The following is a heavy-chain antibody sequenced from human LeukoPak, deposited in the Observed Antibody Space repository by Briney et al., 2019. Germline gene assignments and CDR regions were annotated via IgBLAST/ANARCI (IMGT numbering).Heavy chain of an antibody. V-gene: IGHV3-23*01. CDR2: VSGDGVSP. D-gene: IGHD4/OR15-4a*01. CDR3: ARDPGAFPYFFDY. J-gene: IGHJ4*02. CDR1: GFTFSSYS. Sequence: PGGSLRLSCAASGFTFSSYSMNWVRQAPGKGLECASAVSGDGVSPYYADSVRGRFTISRDNSKNTLYLQMNSLRVEDSAVYFCARDPGAFPYFFDYWGQGILVTVSS.